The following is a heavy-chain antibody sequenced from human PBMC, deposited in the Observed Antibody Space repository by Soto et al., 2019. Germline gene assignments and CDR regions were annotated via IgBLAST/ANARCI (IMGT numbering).Heavy chain of an antibody. Sequence: QVQLVQSGAEVKKPGSSVKVSCKAAGCTFSSYAISWVRQAPGQGLEWMGGIIPIFGTANYAQKFQGRVTITTDESTSTAYMELSSLRSEDTAVYSCARDQDYYGAVRAPAWFDPWGQGTLVTVSS. CDR1: GCTFSSYA. CDR3: ARDQDYYGAVRAPAWFDP. V-gene: IGHV1-69*01. D-gene: IGHD3-10*01. J-gene: IGHJ5*02. CDR2: IIPIFGTA.